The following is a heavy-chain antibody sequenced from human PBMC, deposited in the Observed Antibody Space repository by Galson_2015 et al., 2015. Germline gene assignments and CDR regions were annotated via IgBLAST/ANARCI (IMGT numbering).Heavy chain of an antibody. D-gene: IGHD3-3*01. J-gene: IGHJ5*02. CDR3: ARQYYDFWSGYYTYNWFDP. V-gene: IGHV5-51*01. Sequence: QSGAEVKKPGESLKISCKGSGYSFTSYWIGWVRQMPGKGLGWMGIIYPGDSDTRYSPSFQGQVTISADKSISTAYLQWSSLKASDTAMYYCARQYYDFWSGYYTYNWFDPWGQGTLVTVSS. CDR2: IYPGDSDT. CDR1: GYSFTSYW.